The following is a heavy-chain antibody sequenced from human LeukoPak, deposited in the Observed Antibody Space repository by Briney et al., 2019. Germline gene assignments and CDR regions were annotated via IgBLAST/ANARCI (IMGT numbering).Heavy chain of an antibody. CDR2: IHYSGNT. D-gene: IGHD6-13*01. V-gene: IGHV4-39*01. Sequence: SETLSLTCTVSGGSISSYYWGWIRQPPGKGLEWIGSIHYSGNTYFNPSLKSRVTISVDTSKNQFSLRLSSVTAADTAVYYCARLHSTHSSNSWGQGTLVTVSS. J-gene: IGHJ4*02. CDR3: ARLHSTHSSNS. CDR1: GGSISSYY.